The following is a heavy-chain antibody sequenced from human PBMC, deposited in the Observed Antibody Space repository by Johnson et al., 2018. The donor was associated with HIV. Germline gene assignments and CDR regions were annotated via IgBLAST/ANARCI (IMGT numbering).Heavy chain of an antibody. Sequence: QVQLVESGGGVVQPGRSLRLSCASSGFTFSSYGMHWVRQAPGKGLEWVAVIWYDGSNKYYADSVKGRFTISRDNSKNTLYLQMNSLRAEDTDVFYCAKASPDSGSLIEIWGQGTMVTVSS. CDR1: GFTFSSYG. CDR2: IWYDGSNK. V-gene: IGHV3-33*06. D-gene: IGHD6-6*01. CDR3: AKASPDSGSLIEI. J-gene: IGHJ3*02.